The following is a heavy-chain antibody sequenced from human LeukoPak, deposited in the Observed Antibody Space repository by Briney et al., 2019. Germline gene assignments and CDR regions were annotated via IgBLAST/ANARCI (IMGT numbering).Heavy chain of an antibody. CDR1: GYTVTTYG. D-gene: IGHD4-17*01. CDR2: ISAYSGHT. J-gene: IGHJ6*03. CDR3: ARDVSTVTTRGDYYYYMDV. V-gene: IGHV1-18*01. Sequence: ASVKVSCTASGYTVTTYGINWVRQAPGQGLEWMGWISAYSGHTKYAQRLQGRVTMTTDTSTNTAYMQLTSLRSDDTAVYYCARDVSTVTTRGDYYYYMDVWGKGTTVTVSS.